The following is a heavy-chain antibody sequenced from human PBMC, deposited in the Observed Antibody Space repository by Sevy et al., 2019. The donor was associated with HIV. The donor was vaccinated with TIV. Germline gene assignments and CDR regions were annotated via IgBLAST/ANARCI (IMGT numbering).Heavy chain of an antibody. V-gene: IGHV1-69*13. D-gene: IGHD6-19*01. CDR3: ARGGGNGWYYFDY. Sequence: ASVKVSCKASGDTFSSYGISWVRQAPGQGLEWMGGIIPILGTVNYAQKFQGRVTITADESTKTTYIELSSRRSEDTAVYYCARGGGNGWYYFDYWGQETLVTVSS. J-gene: IGHJ4*02. CDR2: IIPILGTV. CDR1: GDTFSSYG.